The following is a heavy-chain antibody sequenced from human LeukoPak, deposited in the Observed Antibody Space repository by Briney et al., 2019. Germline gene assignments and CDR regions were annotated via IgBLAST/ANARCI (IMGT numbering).Heavy chain of an antibody. V-gene: IGHV3-48*02. Sequence: GGSLRLSCAASGFTFSSYSMNWVRKAPGKGLEWVSHITASGTAMFYADSVKGRFTISRDNAKNSLYLQMNSLRDEDTAVYYCASSGSYRFDYWGQGTLVTVSS. CDR3: ASSGSYRFDY. CDR2: ITASGTAM. CDR1: GFTFSSYS. J-gene: IGHJ4*02. D-gene: IGHD1-26*01.